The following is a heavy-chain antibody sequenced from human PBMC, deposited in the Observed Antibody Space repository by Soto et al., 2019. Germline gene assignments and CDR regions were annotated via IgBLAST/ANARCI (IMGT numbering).Heavy chain of an antibody. CDR2: ITIRTGNT. V-gene: IGHV3-48*02. D-gene: IGHD3-22*01. J-gene: IGHJ4*02. Sequence: GGSLRLSCEASGFTISGCSMNWVRQAPGKGLEWLAYITIRTGNTVYADSVRGRFTISADNAENSVFLQMNSLRDEDTAVYFCVRGLVYYYDSLDYWGQGTLVTVSS. CDR3: VRGLVYYYDSLDY. CDR1: GFTISGCS.